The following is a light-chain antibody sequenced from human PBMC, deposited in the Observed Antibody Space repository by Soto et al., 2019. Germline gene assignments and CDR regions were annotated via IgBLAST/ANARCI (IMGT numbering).Light chain of an antibody. Sequence: QSVLTQPPSASGTPGQRVTISCSGSSSNIGSNYVYWYQQLPGTAPKLLIYRNNQRPSGVPDRFSGSKSGTSASLAISGLQSEDEDDYYCAAWDDSLSGWLFGGGTKLTVL. CDR3: AAWDDSLSGWL. CDR2: RNN. V-gene: IGLV1-47*01. CDR1: SSNIGSNY. J-gene: IGLJ3*02.